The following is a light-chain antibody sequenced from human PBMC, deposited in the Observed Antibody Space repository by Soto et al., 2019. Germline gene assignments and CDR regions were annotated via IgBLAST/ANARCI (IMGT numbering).Light chain of an antibody. Sequence: DIQMTQSPSSLSASVGDSVTITCRASQSISNYLNWYQQKPGKAPKLLVYAASSLQSGVPPRFSGSGSGTDFTLTISSLQPEDFATYYCQQSYSTPFTFGPGTKVDIK. CDR1: QSISNY. CDR2: AAS. V-gene: IGKV1-39*01. CDR3: QQSYSTPFT. J-gene: IGKJ3*01.